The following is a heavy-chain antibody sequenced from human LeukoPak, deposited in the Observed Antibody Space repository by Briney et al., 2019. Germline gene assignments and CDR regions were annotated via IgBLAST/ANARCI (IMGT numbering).Heavy chain of an antibody. J-gene: IGHJ6*03. Sequence: GGSLRLSCTASGFSFSDYYMSWIRQAPGKGLEWVSYISGSGRTIYYADSVKGRFTISRDNAKNSLYLQMNSLRDEDTAMYYCARPRRITMVRGVRPGYMDVWGKGTTVTVSS. CDR2: ISGSGRTI. CDR1: GFSFSDYY. CDR3: ARPRRITMVRGVRPGYMDV. D-gene: IGHD3-10*01. V-gene: IGHV3-11*04.